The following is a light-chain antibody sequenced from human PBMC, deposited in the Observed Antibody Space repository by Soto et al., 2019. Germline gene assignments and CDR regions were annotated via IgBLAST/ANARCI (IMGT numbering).Light chain of an antibody. CDR3: AAWDDNLNGGV. Sequence: QSALTQPPSASGSPGQSVTISCTGTSSDIGGYNSVSWYQQHPGKAPRLMIYEVNKRPSGVPDRFSGSKSGTSGSLAISGLQSEDEADYYCAAWDDNLNGGVFGGGTQLTVL. V-gene: IGLV2-8*01. CDR1: SSDIGGYNS. CDR2: EVN. J-gene: IGLJ3*02.